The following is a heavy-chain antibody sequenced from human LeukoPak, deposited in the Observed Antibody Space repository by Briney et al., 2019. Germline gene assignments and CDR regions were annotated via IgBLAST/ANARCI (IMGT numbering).Heavy chain of an antibody. CDR3: ARARGVIYYYMDV. D-gene: IGHD3-10*01. J-gene: IGHJ6*03. CDR1: GFTFSSYW. V-gene: IGHV3-74*01. CDR2: INSDGSST. Sequence: PGGSLRLSCAASGFTFSSYWMHWVRHAPGKGLVWVSRINSDGSSTSYADSVKGRFTISRDNAKNSLYLQMNSLRAEDTAVYYCARARGVIYYYMDVWGKGTTVTVSS.